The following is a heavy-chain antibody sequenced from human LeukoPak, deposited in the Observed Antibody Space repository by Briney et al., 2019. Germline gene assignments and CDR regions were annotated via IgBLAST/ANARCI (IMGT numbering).Heavy chain of an antibody. J-gene: IGHJ5*02. V-gene: IGHV3-53*01. D-gene: IGHD5-24*01. CDR1: GFTVSNTY. CDR3: ARDPQLFEGP. Sequence: PGGSLRLSCAASGFTVSNTYMSWVRQAPGKGLEWVSLIYSGGSTFYADSVKGRFTISRDNSKNTLYLQMNSLRAEDTAVYYCARDPQLFEGPWGQGTLVTVSS. CDR2: IYSGGST.